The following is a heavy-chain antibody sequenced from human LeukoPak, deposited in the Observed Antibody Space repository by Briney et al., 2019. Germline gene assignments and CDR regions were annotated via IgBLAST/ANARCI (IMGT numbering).Heavy chain of an antibody. J-gene: IGHJ6*03. CDR2: ISSSSSTI. Sequence: GGSLRLSCAASGFTFSIYSMNWVRQAPGKGLEWVSYISSSSSTIYYADSVKGRFTISRDNAKNSLYLQMNSLRAEDTAVYYCARDRTDYSMGDRPTSSFYRDVGGKGPTVTV. V-gene: IGHV3-48*04. D-gene: IGHD4-11*01. CDR1: GFTFSIYS. CDR3: ARDRTDYSMGDRPTSSFYRDV.